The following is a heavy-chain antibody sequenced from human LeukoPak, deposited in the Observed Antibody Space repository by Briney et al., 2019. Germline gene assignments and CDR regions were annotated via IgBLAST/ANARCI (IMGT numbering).Heavy chain of an antibody. CDR3: AKWGDYDILTGYYVSDF. Sequence: PGGSLRLSCAASGFIFRNCAMSWVRQAPGKGLECVSAITGSGDTTYYADSVKGRFTISRDNSKNTLYVEMNTLRAEDTAVYYCAKWGDYDILTGYYVSDFWGQGTLVTVSS. CDR2: ITGSGDTT. J-gene: IGHJ4*02. V-gene: IGHV3-23*01. CDR1: GFIFRNCA. D-gene: IGHD3-9*01.